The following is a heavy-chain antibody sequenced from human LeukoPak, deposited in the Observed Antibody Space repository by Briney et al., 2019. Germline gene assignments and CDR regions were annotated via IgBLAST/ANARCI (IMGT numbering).Heavy chain of an antibody. CDR1: GGTFTNNF. Sequence: ASVKVSCKASGGTFTNNFMHCVRQAPGQGLEGMGIINPSGDNTWYAQKFQGRVTMTRDMATSTDYMEVSSLRSEDTAVYYCARDNSVGDSAWWFDPWGQGTLVTVSS. J-gene: IGHJ5*02. CDR2: INPSGDNT. CDR3: ARDNSVGDSAWWFDP. V-gene: IGHV1-46*01. D-gene: IGHD5-12*01.